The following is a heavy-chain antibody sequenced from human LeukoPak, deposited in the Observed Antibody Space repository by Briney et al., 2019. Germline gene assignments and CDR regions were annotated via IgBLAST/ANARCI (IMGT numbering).Heavy chain of an antibody. CDR2: ISSNGGST. J-gene: IGHJ4*02. Sequence: PGGSLRLSCAASGFTFSSYAMHWVRQAPGKGLEYVSAISSNGGSTYYANSVKGRFTISRDNAKNTLYLQMSSLTAEDTAVYYCARAYSGDLPGSCWGQGTLVTVSS. D-gene: IGHD4-17*01. CDR3: ARAYSGDLPGSC. V-gene: IGHV3-64*01. CDR1: GFTFSSYA.